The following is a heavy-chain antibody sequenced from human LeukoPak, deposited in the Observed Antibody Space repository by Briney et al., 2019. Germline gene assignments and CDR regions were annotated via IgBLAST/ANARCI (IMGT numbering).Heavy chain of an antibody. CDR3: ARRAGWGSKDAFDI. CDR1: GYTFTGYY. CDR2: INPNSGGT. V-gene: IGHV1-2*02. Sequence: ASVKVSCKASGYTFTGYYMHWVRQAPGQGLEWMGWINPNSGGTNYAQKFQGRVTMTRDTSISTAYMELSRLRSDDTAVYYCARRAGWGSKDAFDIWGQGTMVTVSS. J-gene: IGHJ3*02. D-gene: IGHD3-16*01.